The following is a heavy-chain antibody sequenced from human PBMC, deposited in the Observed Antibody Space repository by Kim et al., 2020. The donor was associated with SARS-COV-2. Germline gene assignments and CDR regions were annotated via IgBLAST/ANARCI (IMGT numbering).Heavy chain of an antibody. Sequence: ASVKVSCKVSGYTLTELSMHWVRQAPGKGLEWMGGFDPEDGETIYAQKFQGRVTMTEETSTDTAYMELSSLRSEDTAVYYCATDAVIRGAFDAFDIWGQGTMVTVSS. CDR1: GYTLTELS. CDR2: FDPEDGET. V-gene: IGHV1-24*01. J-gene: IGHJ3*02. D-gene: IGHD3-16*01. CDR3: ATDAVIRGAFDAFDI.